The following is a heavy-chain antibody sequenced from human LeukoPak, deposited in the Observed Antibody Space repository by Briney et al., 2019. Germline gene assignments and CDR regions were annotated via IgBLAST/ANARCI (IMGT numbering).Heavy chain of an antibody. CDR2: ISGSGSNT. Sequence: PGGSLRLSCAASGFTFSNYAMSWVRQAPGKGLEWVSIISGSGSNTYYVDSVKGRFSISRDNSRKTLNLQMNSLRPEDTAVYYCAKTRDSKGYETFDYWGQGTLVTVSS. D-gene: IGHD5-12*01. CDR1: GFTFSNYA. J-gene: IGHJ4*02. V-gene: IGHV3-23*01. CDR3: AKTRDSKGYETFDY.